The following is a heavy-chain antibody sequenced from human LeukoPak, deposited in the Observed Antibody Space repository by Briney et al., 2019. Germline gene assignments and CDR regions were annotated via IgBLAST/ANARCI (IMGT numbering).Heavy chain of an antibody. CDR3: ARHRYFGGSFADS. CDR2: FYNSET. D-gene: IGHD2-15*01. V-gene: IGHV4-39*01. J-gene: IGHJ4*02. Sequence: PSETLSLTCTVSGGSISTSYRWGWIRQPPGKGLEWIGSFYNSETSYNPSLKSRVTISVDTSKNQISLKLSSVTAADTAVYYCARHRYFGGSFADSWGQGILVTVSS. CDR1: GGSISTSYR.